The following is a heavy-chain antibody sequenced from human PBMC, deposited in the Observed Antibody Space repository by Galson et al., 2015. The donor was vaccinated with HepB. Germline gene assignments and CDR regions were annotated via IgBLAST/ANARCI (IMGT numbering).Heavy chain of an antibody. CDR1: GFSLSTSGMR. CDR2: IDWDDDK. CDR3: ARMAVHSRSTTYTPGHYFDY. J-gene: IGHJ4*02. D-gene: IGHD2/OR15-2a*01. V-gene: IGHV2-70*04. Sequence: PALVKPTQTLTLTCTFSGFSLSTSGMRVSWIRQPPGKALEWLARIDWDDDKFYSTSLKTRLTISKDTSKNQVVLSMTNMDPVDTATYFCARMAVHSRSTTYTPGHYFDYWGQGTLVTVSS.